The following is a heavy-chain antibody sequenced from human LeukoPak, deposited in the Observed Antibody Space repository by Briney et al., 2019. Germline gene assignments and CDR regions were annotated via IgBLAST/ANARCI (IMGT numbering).Heavy chain of an antibody. D-gene: IGHD3-22*01. J-gene: IGHJ3*02. CDR3: ARENSEYYYDSSGYAFDI. CDR1: GFTVSSNY. Sequence: GGSLRLSSAAAGFTVSSNYMSWVRQAPGKGLEWVSVIYSGGSTYYADSVKGRFTISRDNSKNTLYLQMNSLRAEDTAVYYCARENSEYYYDSSGYAFDIWGQGTMVTVSS. CDR2: IYSGGST. V-gene: IGHV3-53*01.